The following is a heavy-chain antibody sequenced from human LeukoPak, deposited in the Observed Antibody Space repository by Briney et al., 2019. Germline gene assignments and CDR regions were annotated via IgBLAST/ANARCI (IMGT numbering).Heavy chain of an antibody. CDR1: GFTIGSYA. CDR2: ISTRGGT. V-gene: IGHV3-23*01. D-gene: IGHD1-26*01. Sequence: GGSLRLSCAASGFTIGSYAMSWVRQAPGKGLEWVSTISTRGGTYYADSVKGRFTISRDNSKNTLYLQMSSLRAEDTAVYYCAKGGYSGTHYLGYWGQGTLLTVSS. CDR3: AKGGYSGTHYLGY. J-gene: IGHJ4*02.